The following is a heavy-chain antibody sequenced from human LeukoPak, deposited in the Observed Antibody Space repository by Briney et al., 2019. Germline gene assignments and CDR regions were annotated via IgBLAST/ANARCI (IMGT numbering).Heavy chain of an antibody. CDR1: GGSISSGDYY. CDR2: IYYSGST. J-gene: IGHJ4*02. D-gene: IGHD2-21*02. V-gene: IGHV4-30-4*01. Sequence: SQTLSLTCTVSGGSISSGDYYWSWIRQPPGKGLEWIGYIYYSGSTYYNPSLKSRVTISVETSKNQFSLKLSSVTAADTAVYYCARVVVTAISADYWGQGTLVTVSS. CDR3: ARVVVTAISADY.